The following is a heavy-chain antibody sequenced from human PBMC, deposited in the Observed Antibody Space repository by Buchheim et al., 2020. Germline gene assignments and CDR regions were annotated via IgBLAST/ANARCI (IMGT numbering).Heavy chain of an antibody. V-gene: IGHV3-48*02. CDR3: ARGHSFDRSGYWGFDY. Sequence: EVQLVESGGNLVQPGGSLRLTCAASGFTFSTYSMNWVRQAPGKGLEWVSYTSSTSTRIYYVDSVKGRFTISRDNARNYLYLQMDGLRDEDTAVYYCARGHSFDRSGYWGFDYWGQGTL. J-gene: IGHJ4*02. CDR1: GFTFSTYS. D-gene: IGHD3-22*01. CDR2: TSSTSTRI.